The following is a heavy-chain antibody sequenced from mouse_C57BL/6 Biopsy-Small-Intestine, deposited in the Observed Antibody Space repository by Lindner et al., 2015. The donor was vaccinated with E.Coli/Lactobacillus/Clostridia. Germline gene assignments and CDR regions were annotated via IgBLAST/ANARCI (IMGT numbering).Heavy chain of an antibody. V-gene: IGHV14-2*01. CDR2: IDPEDGET. D-gene: IGHD2-13*01. CDR3: ARGDYVGAMDY. CDR1: GFNIKDSP. J-gene: IGHJ4*01. Sequence: VQLQESGAELVRPGASVKLSCTASGFNIKDSPTHWVKQRPEQGLEWIGWIDPEDGETKYAPKFQDKATITADTSSNTAYLQLSSLTSEDTAIYYCARGDYVGAMDYWGQGTSVTVSS.